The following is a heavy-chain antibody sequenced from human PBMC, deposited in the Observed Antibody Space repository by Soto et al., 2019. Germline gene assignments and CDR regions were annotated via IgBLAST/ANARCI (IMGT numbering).Heavy chain of an antibody. Sequence: GGSLRLSCAASGFTFSTYAMEWVRQAPGKGLDWVALISYDGNNKYYADSVKGRFTISRDNSKNTLSLQMNSLRPEDTALYYCARPVEPFYYYGMDVWGHGTTVTVSS. J-gene: IGHJ6*02. CDR3: ARPVEPFYYYGMDV. V-gene: IGHV3-30-3*01. CDR2: ISYDGNNK. CDR1: GFTFSTYA.